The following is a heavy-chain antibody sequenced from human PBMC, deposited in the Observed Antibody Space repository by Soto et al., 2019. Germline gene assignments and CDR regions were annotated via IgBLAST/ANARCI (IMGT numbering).Heavy chain of an antibody. CDR3: ARDLRVVTAPPRGMDV. Sequence: SETLSLTCTVSGGSISRDYWSWIRQPPGKGPEWIGYIYYTGSTNYNPSLKSRVTISIDTSKTQFSLRLSSVTAADTAVYYCARDLRVVTAPPRGMDVWGQGTTVTVSS. D-gene: IGHD2-21*02. CDR2: IYYTGST. V-gene: IGHV4-59*01. CDR1: GGSISRDY. J-gene: IGHJ6*02.